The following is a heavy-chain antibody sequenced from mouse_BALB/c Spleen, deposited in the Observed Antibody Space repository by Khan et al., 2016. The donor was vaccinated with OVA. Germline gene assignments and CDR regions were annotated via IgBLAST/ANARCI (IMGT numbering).Heavy chain of an antibody. J-gene: IGHJ2*01. D-gene: IGHD6-1*01. Sequence: EVKLEVSGGGLVQPGGSMKLSCDASGFTFTNYWMNWVRQSPEKGLEWVAEIRLKSDYYVIHYAESVQGRFTISRDEYIGSVSLEMNNFRAEDTGSYYCWILQWGQGTTLTVSS. CDR2: IRLKSDYYVI. CDR3: WILQ. V-gene: IGHV6-6*02. CDR1: GFTFTNYW.